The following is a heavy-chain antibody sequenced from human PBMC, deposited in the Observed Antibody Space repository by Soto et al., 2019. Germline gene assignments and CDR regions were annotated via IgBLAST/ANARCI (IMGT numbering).Heavy chain of an antibody. Sequence: PGESLKISCKGSGYSFTSYWIGWVRQMPGKGLELMGIIYPGDSDTRYSPSFRGQVTISADKSISTAYLQWSSLKASDTAMYYCARTAAAGKNYYGVDVWGQGTTVTVSS. CDR2: IYPGDSDT. CDR1: GYSFTSYW. D-gene: IGHD6-13*01. CDR3: ARTAAAGKNYYGVDV. J-gene: IGHJ6*02. V-gene: IGHV5-51*01.